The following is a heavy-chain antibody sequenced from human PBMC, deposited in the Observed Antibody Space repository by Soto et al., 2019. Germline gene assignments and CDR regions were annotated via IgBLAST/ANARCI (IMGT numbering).Heavy chain of an antibody. Sequence: EVQLAESGGGMVQPGGSLRLSCVASGFTFSSYDMHWVRQAPGKGLEYVSSISSNGGTTYYGNSVNGRFTISRDNSKNTLYLPMGSLIAEDMAVYYCVRRVSGNYDYWGQGTLVTVSS. CDR1: GFTFSSYD. CDR3: VRRVSGNYDY. D-gene: IGHD1-7*01. V-gene: IGHV3-64*01. J-gene: IGHJ4*02. CDR2: ISSNGGTT.